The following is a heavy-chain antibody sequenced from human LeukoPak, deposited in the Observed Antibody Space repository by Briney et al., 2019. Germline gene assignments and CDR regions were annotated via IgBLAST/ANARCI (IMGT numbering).Heavy chain of an antibody. Sequence: PGGSLRLSCTASGFTFSSYAMSWVRQPPGKGQEWDSAISGSGGSTYYADSVKGRFTISRDNSKNTLYLQMNSLRAEDTAVYYCAKEQAVAGTLYYFDYWGRGTLVTVSS. CDR2: ISGSGGST. CDR1: GFTFSSYA. J-gene: IGHJ4*02. CDR3: AKEQAVAGTLYYFDY. V-gene: IGHV3-23*01. D-gene: IGHD6-19*01.